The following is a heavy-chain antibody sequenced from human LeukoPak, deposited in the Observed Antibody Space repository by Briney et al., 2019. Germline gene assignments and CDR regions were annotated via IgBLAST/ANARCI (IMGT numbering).Heavy chain of an antibody. D-gene: IGHD3-3*01. CDR1: GGTFSSYA. CDR2: IIPIFGTA. CDR3: ASYYENWFDP. V-gene: IGHV1-69*13. Sequence: APVKVSCKASGGTFSSYAISWVRQAPGQGLEWMGGIIPIFGTANYAQKFQGRVTIIADESTSTAYMELSSLRSEDTAVYYCASYYENWFDPWGQGTLVTVSS. J-gene: IGHJ5*02.